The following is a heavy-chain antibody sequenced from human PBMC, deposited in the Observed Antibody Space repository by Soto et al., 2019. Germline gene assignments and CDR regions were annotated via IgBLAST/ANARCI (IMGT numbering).Heavy chain of an antibody. CDR3: GHSGLTSLGDY. Sequence: ESGPTLVNPTQTLTLTCTFSGFSLSTYGVGVAWIRQPPGKTLEWLALIYLDDDLRYSPSLRNRLTITKDTSKNQVVLTMTNVDPMDTATYYCGHSGLTSLGDYWGQGTVVTVSS. CDR2: IYLDDDL. CDR1: GFSLSTYGVG. J-gene: IGHJ4*02. D-gene: IGHD2-2*01. V-gene: IGHV2-5*02.